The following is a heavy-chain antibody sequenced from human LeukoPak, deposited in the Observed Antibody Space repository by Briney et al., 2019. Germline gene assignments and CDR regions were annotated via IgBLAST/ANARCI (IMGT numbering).Heavy chain of an antibody. CDR2: ISSSSYI. Sequence: GGSLRLSCAASGLTFSSYSMNWVRQAPGKGLEWVSSISSSSYIYYADSVKGRFTISRDNAKNSLYLQMNSLRAEDTAVYYCASGDSPTIYFDYWGQGTLVTVSS. CDR1: GLTFSSYS. CDR3: ASGDSPTIYFDY. J-gene: IGHJ4*02. D-gene: IGHD3-9*01. V-gene: IGHV3-21*01.